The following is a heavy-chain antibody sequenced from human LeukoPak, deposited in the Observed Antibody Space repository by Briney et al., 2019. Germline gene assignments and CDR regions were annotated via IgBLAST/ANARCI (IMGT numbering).Heavy chain of an antibody. CDR3: ASARIAVACTWNY. J-gene: IGHJ4*02. CDR2: IYYSGST. Sequence: PSETLSLTCTVSGGSISSGDYYWSWIRQPPGKGLEWIGYIYYSGSTYYNPSLKSRVTISVDTSKNQFSLKLSSVTAADTAVYYCASARIAVACTWNYWGQGTLVTVSS. V-gene: IGHV4-30-4*08. D-gene: IGHD6-19*01. CDR1: GGSISSGDYY.